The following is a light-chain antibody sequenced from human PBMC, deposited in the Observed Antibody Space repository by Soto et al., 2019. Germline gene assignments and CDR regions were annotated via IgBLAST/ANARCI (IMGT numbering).Light chain of an antibody. J-gene: IGKJ3*01. Sequence: DVVMTQSPLSLPVTLGQPASISCRSGQTLVYSDGNTFLSWFHQRPGQSPRRLIYKVSNRDSGVPDRLSGSGSGTNFTLKISRVEAEDVGVYYCRQCTHWPPTFGHGTKVDIK. CDR2: KVS. CDR1: QTLVYSDGNTF. V-gene: IGKV2-30*01. CDR3: RQCTHWPPT.